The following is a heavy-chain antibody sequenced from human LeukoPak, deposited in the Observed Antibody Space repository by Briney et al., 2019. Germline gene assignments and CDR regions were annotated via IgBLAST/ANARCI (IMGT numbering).Heavy chain of an antibody. CDR2: IKEDGSEK. V-gene: IGHV3-7*01. CDR1: GLTFSNYW. J-gene: IGHJ4*02. D-gene: IGHD6-13*01. CDR3: ARVNARPGTSWYFDY. Sequence: GGSLRLSCAASGLTFSNYWMTWVRQAPGKGLEWVANIKEDGSEKYYVDSVKGRFTISRDNAKNSLYLQMSSLRAEDTAVYYCARVNARPGTSWYFDYWGLGTLVTVSS.